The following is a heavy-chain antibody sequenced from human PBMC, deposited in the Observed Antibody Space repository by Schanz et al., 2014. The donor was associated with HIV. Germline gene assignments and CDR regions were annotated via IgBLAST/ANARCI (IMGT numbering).Heavy chain of an antibody. CDR1: GYTFFDYD. D-gene: IGHD3-10*01. V-gene: IGHV1-8*02. CDR2: VNPESGNT. Sequence: QVQLVQSGAEVKKPGASVRVSCETSGYTFFDYDINWVRQAPGQGLEWMGWVNPESGNTGMADKFLGRLSLTRFTSTGTAYMELDSLRSEDTAIYYCARAKTTYYINDHGYKNGVRDFYGMDVWGQGTTVTVSS. CDR3: ARAKTTYYINDHGYKNGVRDFYGMDV. J-gene: IGHJ6*02.